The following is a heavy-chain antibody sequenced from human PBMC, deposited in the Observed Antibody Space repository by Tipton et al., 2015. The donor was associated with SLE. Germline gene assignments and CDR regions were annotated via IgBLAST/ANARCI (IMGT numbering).Heavy chain of an antibody. CDR1: GGSIRSHY. D-gene: IGHD6-13*01. CDR3: ARGWYSRNWEWWFDP. V-gene: IGHV4-59*11. CDR2: MYHSGST. J-gene: IGHJ5*02. Sequence: LRLSCTVSGGSIRSHYWSWIRQPPGKGLEWIGYMYHSGSTKYNPSLRSRVTISLDTPKNQVSLKLTSVTAADTAVYYCARGWYSRNWEWWFDPWGQGTLVTVSS.